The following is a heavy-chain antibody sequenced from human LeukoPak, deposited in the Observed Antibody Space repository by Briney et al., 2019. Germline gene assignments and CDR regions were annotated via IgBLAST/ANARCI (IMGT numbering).Heavy chain of an antibody. Sequence: GESLKISCKGSGYSFTSYWIGWVSQMPGKGLEWMGIIYPGDSDTRYSPSFQGQVTISADKSISTAYLQWSSLKASDTAMYYCARHSRWNTEYYYDSSGYWTWGQGTLVTVSS. V-gene: IGHV5-51*01. J-gene: IGHJ4*02. CDR3: ARHSRWNTEYYYDSSGYWT. CDR2: IYPGDSDT. D-gene: IGHD3-22*01. CDR1: GYSFTSYW.